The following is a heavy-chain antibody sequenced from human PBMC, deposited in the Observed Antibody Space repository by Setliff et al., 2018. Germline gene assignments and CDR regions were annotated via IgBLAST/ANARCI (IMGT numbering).Heavy chain of an antibody. Sequence: PSETLSLTCTVSGASISSGGYYWTWIRQPPGKGLEWIGSIYYSGTTYYNPSLKSRVTISVDAPDNQFSVKLSSVTAADTAVYYCARRSPAYYSDSSGYFYDTSPYMDAWGKGTTVTVSS. D-gene: IGHD3-22*01. CDR2: IYYSGTT. CDR3: ARRSPAYYSDSSGYFYDTSPYMDA. CDR1: GASISSGGYY. V-gene: IGHV4-39*01. J-gene: IGHJ6*03.